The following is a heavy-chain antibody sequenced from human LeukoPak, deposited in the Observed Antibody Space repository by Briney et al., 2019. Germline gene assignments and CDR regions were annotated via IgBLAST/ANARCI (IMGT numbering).Heavy chain of an antibody. V-gene: IGHV3-64*01. CDR1: GFTFSSYA. CDR2: ISSNGGST. Sequence: GGSLRLSCAASGFTFSSYAMHWVRQAPGKGLEYVSAISSNGGSTYYANSVKGRFTISRDNSKNTLYLQMNSLRAEDTAVYYCARGERWLQQQAEYFQHWGQGTLVTVSS. CDR3: ARGERWLQQQAEYFQH. D-gene: IGHD5-24*01. J-gene: IGHJ1*01.